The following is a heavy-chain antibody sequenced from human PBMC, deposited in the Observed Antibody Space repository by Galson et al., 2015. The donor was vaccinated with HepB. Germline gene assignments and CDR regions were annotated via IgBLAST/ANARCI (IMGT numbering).Heavy chain of an antibody. CDR1: GYSFPNYW. CDR3: ARHGYYDSGSDYNPSYGFNI. CDR2: IFPDDFDT. Sequence: QSGAEVKKPGESLKISCKGSGYSFPNYWIAWVRQMPGKGLECMGIIFPDDFDTRYSPSFQGQVTISVDRSISTAYLQWSSLKASDTAIYYCARHGYYDSGSDYNPSYGFNIWGQGTMVTVSS. J-gene: IGHJ3*02. V-gene: IGHV5-51*01. D-gene: IGHD3-10*01.